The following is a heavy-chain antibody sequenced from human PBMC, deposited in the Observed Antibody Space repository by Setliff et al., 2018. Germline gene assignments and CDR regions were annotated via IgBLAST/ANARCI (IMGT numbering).Heavy chain of an antibody. CDR2: LSGDGNA. Sequence: GGSLRLSCAASGFTLNTYGISWVRQAPGKGLEWISVLSGDGNAYYADSVKGRFTISGDTSKNALYLQMNSLRAEDTAVYYCRLWFGELSRDYWGPGTLVTVSS. CDR3: RLWFGELSRDY. J-gene: IGHJ4*02. V-gene: IGHV3-53*01. D-gene: IGHD3-10*01. CDR1: GFTLNTYG.